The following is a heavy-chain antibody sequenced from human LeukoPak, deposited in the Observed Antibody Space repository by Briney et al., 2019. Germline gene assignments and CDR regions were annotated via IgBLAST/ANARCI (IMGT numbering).Heavy chain of an antibody. CDR3: AKGGAAGGSCNWFDP. CDR1: GFTFSTYA. J-gene: IGHJ5*02. CDR2: ISDSGGST. V-gene: IGHV3-23*01. Sequence: GGSLRLSCAASGFTFSTYAMSWVRQAPGKGLEWVSSISDSGGSTYYADSVKGRFTISRDNSKNTLYLQMNSLRAEDTAVYYCAKGGAAGGSCNWFDPWGQGTLVTV. D-gene: IGHD6-13*01.